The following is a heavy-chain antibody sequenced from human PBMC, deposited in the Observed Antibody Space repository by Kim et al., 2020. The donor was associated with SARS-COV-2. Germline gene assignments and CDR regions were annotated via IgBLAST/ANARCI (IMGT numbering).Heavy chain of an antibody. CDR3: ARAYSGSYPFDY. Sequence: YYADSVEGRFTISRDTAKHSRYLQMNRRGAEDTAVYYCARAYSGSYPFDYWGQGTLVTVSS. J-gene: IGHJ4*02. D-gene: IGHD1-26*01. V-gene: IGHV3-21*01.